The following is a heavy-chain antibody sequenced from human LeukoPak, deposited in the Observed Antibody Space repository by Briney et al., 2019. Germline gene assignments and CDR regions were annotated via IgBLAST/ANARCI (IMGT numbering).Heavy chain of an antibody. CDR3: ARGGYYGSGSFPDY. CDR1: GYRFFSFG. D-gene: IGHD3-10*01. CDR2: ISAYNGDT. V-gene: IGHV1-18*01. J-gene: IGHJ4*02. Sequence: ASVKVSCKASGYRFFSFGINWMRQAPGQGLEWMGWISAYNGDTNYAQKLQGRVTMPKDTSTSTAYMDLSSLRSDDPAVYYWARGGYYGSGSFPDYWGQGTLVTVSS.